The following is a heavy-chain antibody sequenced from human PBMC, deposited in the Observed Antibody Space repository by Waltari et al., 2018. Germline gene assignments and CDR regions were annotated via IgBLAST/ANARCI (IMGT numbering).Heavy chain of an antibody. J-gene: IGHJ6*03. D-gene: IGHD6-25*01. CDR2: IYHSGST. Sequence: QVQLQESGPGLVKPSETLSLTCAVSGYSISSGYYWGWIRQPPGKGLEWIGSIYHSGSTYYTPSLKSRVTRSVDTSKNQFSLKLSSVTAADTAVYYCARVGSSDDYYYYMDVWGKGTTVTVSS. V-gene: IGHV4-38-2*01. CDR3: ARVGSSDDYYYYMDV. CDR1: GYSISSGYY.